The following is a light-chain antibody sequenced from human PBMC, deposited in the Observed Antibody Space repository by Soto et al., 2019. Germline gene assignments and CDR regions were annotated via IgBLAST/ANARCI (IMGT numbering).Light chain of an antibody. CDR3: QQYGSSPPVT. V-gene: IGKV3-20*01. J-gene: IGKJ5*01. Sequence: EIVLTQSPGTLSLSPVERATLSCRAIQSVSSGYLAWYQQKPGQAPRLLIYGASSRATGIPDRFSGSGSGTDFTLTISRLEPEDFAVYYCQQYGSSPPVTFGQGTRLEIK. CDR2: GAS. CDR1: QSVSSGY.